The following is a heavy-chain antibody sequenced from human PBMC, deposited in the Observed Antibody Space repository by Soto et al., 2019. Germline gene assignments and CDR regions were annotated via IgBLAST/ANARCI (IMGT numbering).Heavy chain of an antibody. Sequence: SCAASGFTFSSYAMSWVRQAPGKGLEGVSAISGSGGSTYYADSVKGRFTISRDNSKNTLYLQMNSLRAEDTDVYYCAKVMVGATYYYYYGMDVWGQGTTVTVSS. D-gene: IGHD1-26*01. V-gene: IGHV3-23*01. CDR2: ISGSGGST. J-gene: IGHJ6*02. CDR1: GFTFSSYA. CDR3: AKVMVGATYYYYYGMDV.